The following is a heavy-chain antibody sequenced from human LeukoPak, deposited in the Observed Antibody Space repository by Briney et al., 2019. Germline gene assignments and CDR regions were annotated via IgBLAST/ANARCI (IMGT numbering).Heavy chain of an antibody. J-gene: IGHJ6*02. Sequence: PGRSLRPSCAASGFTFSSYGMHWVRQAPGKGLEWVAVIWYDGSNKYYADSVKGRFTISRDNSKNTLYLQMNSLRAEDTAVYYCARDYMAAAGTLQSYYGMDVWGQGTTVTVSS. CDR2: IWYDGSNK. CDR3: ARDYMAAAGTLQSYYGMDV. V-gene: IGHV3-33*01. CDR1: GFTFSSYG. D-gene: IGHD6-13*01.